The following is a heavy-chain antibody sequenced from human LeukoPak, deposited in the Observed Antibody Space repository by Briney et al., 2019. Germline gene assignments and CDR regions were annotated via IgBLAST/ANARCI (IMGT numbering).Heavy chain of an antibody. CDR2: IKHDGSEK. D-gene: IGHD3-9*01. J-gene: IGHJ6*02. CDR3: ARALTGYPMDV. Sequence: GGSLRLSCAASGFTFSSYWMSWVRQAPGKGLEWVANIKHDGSEKYYVDSVKGRFTISRDNAKNSLYLQMNSLRAEDTAVYYCARALTGYPMDVWGQGTTVTVSS. CDR1: GFTFSSYW. V-gene: IGHV3-7*01.